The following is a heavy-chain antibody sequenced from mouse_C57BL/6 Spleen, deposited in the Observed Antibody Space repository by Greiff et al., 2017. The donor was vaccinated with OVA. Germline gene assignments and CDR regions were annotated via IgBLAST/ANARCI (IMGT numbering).Heavy chain of an antibody. D-gene: IGHD1-1*01. CDR1: GYTFTSYW. CDR2: INPSSGYT. V-gene: IGHV1-7*01. Sequence: QVHVKQSGAELAKPGASVKLSCKASGYTFTSYWMHWVKQRPGQGLEWIGYINPSSGYTKYNQKFKDKATLTADKSSSTAYMQLSSLTYEDSAVYYCARSIYYYGSSYAYWYFDVWGTGTTVTVSS. CDR3: ARSIYYYGSSYAYWYFDV. J-gene: IGHJ1*03.